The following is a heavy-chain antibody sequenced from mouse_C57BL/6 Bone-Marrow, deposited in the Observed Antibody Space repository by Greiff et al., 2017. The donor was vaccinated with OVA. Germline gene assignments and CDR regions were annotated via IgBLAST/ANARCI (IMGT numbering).Heavy chain of an antibody. CDR2: IYPGDGDT. D-gene: IGHD3-2*02. CDR1: GYAFSSSW. CDR3: AQLSPYYFDY. V-gene: IGHV1-82*01. Sequence: QVQLQQSGPELVKPGASVKISCKASGYAFSSSWMNWVKQRPGKGLEWIGRIYPGDGDTNYNGKFKGKATLTADKSSSTAYMQLSSLTSEDSAVYFCAQLSPYYFDYCGQGTTLTVSS. J-gene: IGHJ2*01.